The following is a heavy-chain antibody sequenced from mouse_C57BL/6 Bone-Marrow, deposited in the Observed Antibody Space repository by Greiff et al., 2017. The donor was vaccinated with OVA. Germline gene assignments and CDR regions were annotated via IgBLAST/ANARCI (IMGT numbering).Heavy chain of an antibody. Sequence: TFTADTSSNTAYMQLSSLTTEDSAIYYCARRRLRQGGYAMDYWGQGTSVTVSS. D-gene: IGHD2-4*01. J-gene: IGHJ4*01. V-gene: IGHV1-9*01. CDR3: ARRRLRQGGYAMDY.